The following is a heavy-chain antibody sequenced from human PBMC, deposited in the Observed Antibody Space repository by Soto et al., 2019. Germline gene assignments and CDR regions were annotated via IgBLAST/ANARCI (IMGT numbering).Heavy chain of an antibody. Sequence: SETLSLTCAVYGASFSGYYWSWIRQPPGKGLEWIGEINHSGSTNYNPSLKSRVTISVDTSKNQFSLKLSSVTAADTAVYYCARRWGYTFDYWAQGTLVTVSS. CDR2: INHSGST. J-gene: IGHJ4*02. CDR3: ARRWGYTFDY. V-gene: IGHV4-34*01. CDR1: GASFSGYY. D-gene: IGHD5-12*01.